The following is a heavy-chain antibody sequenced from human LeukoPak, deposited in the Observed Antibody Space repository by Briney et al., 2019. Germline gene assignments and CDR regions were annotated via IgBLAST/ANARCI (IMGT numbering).Heavy chain of an antibody. CDR2: IYHSGST. CDR3: ARLRLWFGEPRGGWFDP. CDR1: GGSISSSNW. D-gene: IGHD3-10*01. V-gene: IGHV4-4*02. Sequence: PLETLSLTCAVSGGSISSSNWWSWVRQPPGKGLEWIGEIYHSGSTNYNPSLKSRVTISVDKSKNQFSLKLSSVTAADTAVYYCARLRLWFGEPRGGWFDPWGQGTLVTVSS. J-gene: IGHJ5*02.